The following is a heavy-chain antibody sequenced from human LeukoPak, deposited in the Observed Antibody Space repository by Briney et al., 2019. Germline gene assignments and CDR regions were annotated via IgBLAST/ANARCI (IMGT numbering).Heavy chain of an antibody. CDR1: GFTFSCYA. CDR3: AKELVRGDKYFQH. J-gene: IGHJ1*01. Sequence: GGSLSLSCAASGFTFSCYAMSWVRPAPGQGLEWVSAISGSGGSTYYADSVKGRFTISRDNSKNTLYLQMNSLRAEDTAVYYCAKELVRGDKYFQHWGQGTLVTVSS. D-gene: IGHD6-13*01. V-gene: IGHV3-23*01. CDR2: ISGSGGST.